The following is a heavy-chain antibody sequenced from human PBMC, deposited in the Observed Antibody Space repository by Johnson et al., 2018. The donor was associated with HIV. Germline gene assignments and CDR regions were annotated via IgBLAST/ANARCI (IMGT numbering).Heavy chain of an antibody. Sequence: QVQLVESGGGVVQPGRSLRLSCAASGFTFSSYNMHWVRQAPGKGLEWVTLISYDGSNKYYSDSVKGRFTISRDNSKNTLYLQMNSLRVEDTAVYFCARDYRGALDIWGQGTMVTVSS. CDR3: ARDYRGALDI. D-gene: IGHD4-11*01. V-gene: IGHV3-30*03. CDR2: ISYDGSNK. CDR1: GFTFSSYN. J-gene: IGHJ3*02.